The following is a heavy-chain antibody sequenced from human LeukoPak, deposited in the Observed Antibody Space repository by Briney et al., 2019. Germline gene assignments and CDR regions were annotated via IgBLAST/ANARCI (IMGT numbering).Heavy chain of an antibody. CDR1: GGSISSGSYY. CDR2: IYTSGST. CDR3: ARSPIRDYYYSSGIDY. V-gene: IGHV4-61*02. Sequence: KSSETLSLTCTVSGGSISSGSYYWSWIRQPAGKGLEWIGRIYTSGSTNYNPSLKSRVTISLDTSKNQFSLKLSSVTAADTAVYYCARSPIRDYYYSSGIDYWGQGTLVTVSS. J-gene: IGHJ4*02. D-gene: IGHD3-10*01.